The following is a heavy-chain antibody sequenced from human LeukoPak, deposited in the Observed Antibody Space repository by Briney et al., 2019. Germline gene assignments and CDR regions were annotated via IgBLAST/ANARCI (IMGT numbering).Heavy chain of an antibody. V-gene: IGHV4-34*01. CDR1: GGSFGGYY. Sequence: SETLSLTCAVYGGSFGGYYWSWIRQPPGKGLEWIGEINHSGSTNYNPSLKSRVTISVHTSKNQFSLKLSSVTAADTAVYYCARLTGYSSESWFDPWGQGTLVTVSS. CDR3: ARLTGYSSESWFDP. D-gene: IGHD3-9*01. J-gene: IGHJ5*02. CDR2: INHSGST.